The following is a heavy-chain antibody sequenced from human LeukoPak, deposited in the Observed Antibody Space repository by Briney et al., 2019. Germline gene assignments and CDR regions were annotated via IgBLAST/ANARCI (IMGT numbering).Heavy chain of an antibody. CDR2: ISGSGGST. CDR3: AKQLYCSGGSCYGMDV. D-gene: IGHD2-15*01. J-gene: IGHJ6*02. CDR1: GFTFSSYA. Sequence: GGSLRLSCAASGFTFSSYAMSWLRQAPGKELEWVSGISGSGGSTYYADAVKGRFSISRDNSKSTLYLQMNSLRAEDTAVYYCAKQLYCSGGSCYGMDVWGQGTTVTVSS. V-gene: IGHV3-23*01.